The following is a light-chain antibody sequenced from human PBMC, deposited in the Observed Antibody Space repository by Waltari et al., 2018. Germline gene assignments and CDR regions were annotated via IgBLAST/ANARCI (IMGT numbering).Light chain of an antibody. Sequence: EIVLTQSPATLSLSPGERATLSCKASQSSSSYLAWDQQKPGQAPRLLIYDASNRATGIPARFSGSGSGTDFTLTISSLEPEDFAVYYCQQRSNWPLTFGGGTQVEIK. CDR3: QQRSNWPLT. CDR1: QSSSSY. J-gene: IGKJ4*01. V-gene: IGKV3-11*01. CDR2: DAS.